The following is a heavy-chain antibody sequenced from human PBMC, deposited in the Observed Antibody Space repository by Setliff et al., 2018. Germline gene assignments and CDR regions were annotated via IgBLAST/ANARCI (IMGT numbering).Heavy chain of an antibody. CDR3: VKLVPQAISSDP. J-gene: IGHJ5*02. CDR1: GFTFSPYR. CDR2: IWGDGGTK. D-gene: IGHD3-10*01. Sequence: GGSLSLSCAASGFTFSPYRMHWVRQAPGKGLEWVAVIWGDGGTKYHADSVKGRFTISRDDSKNTLYLQMNSLKTEDTAVYYCVKLVPQAISSDPWGQGTLVTVSS. V-gene: IGHV3-33*08.